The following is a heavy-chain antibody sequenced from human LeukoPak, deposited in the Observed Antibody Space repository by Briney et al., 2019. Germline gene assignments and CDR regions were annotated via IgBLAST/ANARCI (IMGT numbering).Heavy chain of an antibody. CDR2: IRSDGSDK. CDR3: GKHDSSSDY. J-gene: IGHJ4*02. V-gene: IGHV3-30*02. Sequence: GGSLRLSCAASGFIFSTYGMHWVRQAPGKGLEWVAFIRSDGSDKSYAGSVMGRFTISRDNFKNTLYLQMNTLRAEDTAVYYRGKHDSSSDYWGQGTLVTVSS. D-gene: IGHD3-22*01. CDR1: GFIFSTYG.